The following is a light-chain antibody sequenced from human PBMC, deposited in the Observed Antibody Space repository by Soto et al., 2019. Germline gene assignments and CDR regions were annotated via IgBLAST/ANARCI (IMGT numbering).Light chain of an antibody. Sequence: EIDVTQKKSSLSASVGDSVTITCQASQDISNYLNWYQQKPGKAPKLLIYDASNLETGVPSRFSGSGSGTDFTFTIISLQPEDIATYCCQQYDNLLLRFGGGAKVDI. CDR2: DAS. J-gene: IGKJ4*01. CDR3: QQYDNLLLR. CDR1: QDISNY. V-gene: IGKV1-33*01.